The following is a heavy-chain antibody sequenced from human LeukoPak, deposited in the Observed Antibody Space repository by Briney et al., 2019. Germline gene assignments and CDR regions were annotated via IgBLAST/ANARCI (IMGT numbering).Heavy chain of an antibody. J-gene: IGHJ4*02. CDR3: AKDTDYYGSGSYLYFDY. Sequence: GGSLRLSCAASGFTFRSSTMSWVRQAPGKGLEWVSAISGSGGSTYYADSVKGRFTISRDNSKNTLYLQMNSLRAEDTAVYYCAKDTDYYGSGSYLYFDYWGQGTLVTVSS. CDR1: GFTFRSST. D-gene: IGHD3-10*01. V-gene: IGHV3-23*01. CDR2: ISGSGGST.